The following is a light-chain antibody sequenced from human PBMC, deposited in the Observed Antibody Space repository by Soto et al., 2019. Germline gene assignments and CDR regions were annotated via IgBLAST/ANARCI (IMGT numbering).Light chain of an antibody. CDR3: SSYTSSSTLSVV. J-gene: IGLJ2*01. CDR2: EVS. CDR1: CSDVGGYNY. Sequence: QSVLTQPASVSGSPGQSITISCTGTCSDVGGYNYVSWYQQHPGKAPKLMIYEVSNRPSGVSNRFSGSKSGNTASLTISGLQAEDEADYYCSSYTSSSTLSVVFGGGTKVTVL. V-gene: IGLV2-14*01.